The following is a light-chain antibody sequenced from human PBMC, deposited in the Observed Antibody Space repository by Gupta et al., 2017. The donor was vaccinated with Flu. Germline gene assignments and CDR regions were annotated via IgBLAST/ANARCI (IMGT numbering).Light chain of an antibody. Sequence: QSALTPPAPVSGSPGQSATISCTGTSIDVGGYTYVPGYQQHPGKAPKLMIYEVSNRPSGVSNRFSGSKSGNTAALTISGLQAEDEAEYYCSSYTSSSSQVVFGGGTKLTVL. J-gene: IGLJ2*01. CDR3: SSYTSSSSQVV. V-gene: IGLV2-14*01. CDR2: EVS. CDR1: SIDVGGYTY.